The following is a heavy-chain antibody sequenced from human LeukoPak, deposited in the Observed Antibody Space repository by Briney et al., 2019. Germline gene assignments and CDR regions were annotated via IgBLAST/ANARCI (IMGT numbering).Heavy chain of an antibody. CDR1: GGSFSGYY. CDR3: ARDYYYDFWRGYRGYNWFDP. D-gene: IGHD3-3*01. J-gene: IGHJ5*02. Sequence: SETLSLTCAVYGGSFSGYYWSWIRQPPGKGLEWIGEINHSGSTNYNPSLKSRVTISVDTSKNQFSLKLSSVTAADTAVYYCARDYYYDFWRGYRGYNWFDPWGQGTLVTVSS. CDR2: INHSGST. V-gene: IGHV4-34*01.